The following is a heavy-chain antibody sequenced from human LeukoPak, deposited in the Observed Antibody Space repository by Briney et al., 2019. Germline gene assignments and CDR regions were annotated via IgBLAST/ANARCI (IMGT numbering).Heavy chain of an antibody. J-gene: IGHJ6*02. V-gene: IGHV3-23*01. CDR2: ITGSGGST. Sequence: GGSLRLSCAASGFTFSSYAMSWVRQAPGKGLEWVSGITGSGGSTYHPDSVKGRFTISRDNSKNTLYLQMNSLRAEDTAVYYCAKEYTAATVTTFSYYYYGMDVWGQGTTVTVSS. CDR3: AKEYTAATVTTFSYYYYGMDV. CDR1: GFTFSSYA. D-gene: IGHD4-11*01.